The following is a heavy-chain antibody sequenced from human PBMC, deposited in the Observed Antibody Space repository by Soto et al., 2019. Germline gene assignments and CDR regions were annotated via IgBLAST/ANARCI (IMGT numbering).Heavy chain of an antibody. V-gene: IGHV4-34*01. CDR2: INHSGSS. CDR3: ARMAGPWYFDL. CDR1: GGSFSGFY. Sequence: ETLSLTCAVHGGSFSGFYWTWIRQPPGKGLEWIGEINHSGSSNYNPPLKSRVTMSLDTSRNQFSLSLNSVTAADTAVYYCARMAGPWYFDLWGRGTLVTVSS. J-gene: IGHJ2*01.